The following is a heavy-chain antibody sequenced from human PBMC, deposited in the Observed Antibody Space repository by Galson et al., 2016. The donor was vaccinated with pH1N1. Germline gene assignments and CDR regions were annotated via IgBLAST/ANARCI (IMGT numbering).Heavy chain of an antibody. CDR3: ARMGDCGGVLSDD. CDR2: TDWDDDT. V-gene: IGHV2-70*17. D-gene: IGHD2-21*01. J-gene: IGHJ4*02. Sequence: PALVKPTQTLTLTCTFSGFSLTTTGVCVNWLRQPPGKALEWLARTDWDDDTFYSQSLKTRLTISKDTSRNQVVLTMTNMDPVDTATYYCARMGDCGGVLSDDWGRGTLVTVSS. CDR1: GFSLTTTGVC.